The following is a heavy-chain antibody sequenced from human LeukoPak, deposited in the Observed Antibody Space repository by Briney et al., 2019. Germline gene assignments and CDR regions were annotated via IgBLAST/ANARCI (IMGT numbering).Heavy chain of an antibody. J-gene: IGHJ3*02. Sequence: GGSLRLSCAAFGFTFSNYEMNWVRQASGKGLEWVSYIGPSGSVIYNADSVKGRFTTSRDNARNSLHLQMNSLRDEDTAVYYCAREGPYSDTWFEAFDIWGQGTLVTVSS. CDR3: AREGPYSDTWFEAFDI. CDR1: GFTFSNYE. V-gene: IGHV3-48*03. CDR2: IGPSGSVI. D-gene: IGHD6-13*01.